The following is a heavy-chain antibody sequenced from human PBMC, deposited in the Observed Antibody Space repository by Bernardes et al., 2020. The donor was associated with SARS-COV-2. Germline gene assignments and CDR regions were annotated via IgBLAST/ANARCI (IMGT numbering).Heavy chain of an antibody. Sequence: SAVTLSKPAHTLTLTGPFSLFSLYRGAVGVGWIRQPPGEALEWLSMMYGNDNKHYSPSLNNRLTIAKDTSNNQVVFTMTNMDPADTGTYYCAHRPSYLPHVWFDPWGKGSLVTVSS. CDR2: MYGNDNK. D-gene: IGHD3-10*01. CDR1: LFSLYRGAVG. CDR3: AHRPSYLPHVWFDP. J-gene: IGHJ5*02. V-gene: IGHV2-5*01.